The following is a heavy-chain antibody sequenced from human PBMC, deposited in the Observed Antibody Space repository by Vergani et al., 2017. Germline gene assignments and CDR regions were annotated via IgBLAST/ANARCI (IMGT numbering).Heavy chain of an antibody. Sequence: EVQLVESGGGLVKPGGSLRLSCAASGFTFSPYFMNWVRQAPGKGLEWVSAISGSGGSTYYADSVKGRFTISRDNSKNTLYLQMNSLRAEDTAVYYCAKDLLRQQVTGCDYWGQGTLVTVSS. D-gene: IGHD6-13*01. J-gene: IGHJ4*02. CDR2: ISGSGGST. CDR1: GFTFSPYF. CDR3: AKDLLRQQVTGCDY. V-gene: IGHV3-23*04.